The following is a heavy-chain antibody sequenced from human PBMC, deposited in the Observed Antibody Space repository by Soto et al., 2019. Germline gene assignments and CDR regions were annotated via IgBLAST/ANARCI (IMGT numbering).Heavy chain of an antibody. J-gene: IGHJ5*02. CDR2: IAPSGNT. CDR1: GASIDNYH. D-gene: IGHD6-13*01. Sequence: SESLSLTCSVSGASIDNYHWSWIRQSAGKGLEWIGRIAPSGNTNYNPSLKGRVTMSVDTSKTHFSLKMRSVTAADTAVYYCARDRSAAGPSNWFDPWGQGTLVTVSS. V-gene: IGHV4-4*07. CDR3: ARDRSAAGPSNWFDP.